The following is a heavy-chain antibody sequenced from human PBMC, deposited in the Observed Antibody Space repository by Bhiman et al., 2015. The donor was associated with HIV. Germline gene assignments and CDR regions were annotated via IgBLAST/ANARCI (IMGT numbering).Heavy chain of an antibody. D-gene: IGHD2/OR15-2a*01. CDR2: ISSGGGST. CDR1: GLSLRSYA. V-gene: IGHV3-23*04. J-gene: IGHJ3*01. Sequence: EVQLVESGGGLVQPGGSLRLSCAASGLSLRSYAINWIRQAPGKGLQWVSVISSGGGSTYYADSVRGRFITSRDNSKQMVYMQMNSLRVDDTAVYYCAKGEYIDSFDVWGQGTMVTVSS. CDR3: AKGEYIDSFDV.